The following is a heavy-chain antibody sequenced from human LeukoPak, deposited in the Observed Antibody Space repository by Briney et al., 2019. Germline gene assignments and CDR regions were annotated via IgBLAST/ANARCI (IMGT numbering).Heavy chain of an antibody. J-gene: IGHJ5*02. Sequence: SETLSLTCNVSGDSISSSYWSWIRQPPGKGLEWIGYIYYSGSTNYNPSLKSRVTISVDTPKNQFSLKLSSVTAADTAVYYCARNPGYSDYWSGPNWFDPWGQGTLVTVSS. CDR1: GDSISSSY. CDR2: IYYSGST. CDR3: ARNPGYSDYWSGPNWFDP. D-gene: IGHD3-3*01. V-gene: IGHV4-59*01.